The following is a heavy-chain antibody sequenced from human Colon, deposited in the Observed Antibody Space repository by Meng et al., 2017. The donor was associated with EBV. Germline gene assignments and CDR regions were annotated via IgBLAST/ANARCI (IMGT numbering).Heavy chain of an antibody. CDR3: ARVSSGWDYFDY. J-gene: IGHJ4*02. Sequence: VQLQESGPGLLKPSQTLSLTCTVSGGSGSSGGYYWTWIRQHPGKGLEWFGHIYYSGSTFYNPSLKRRVIISIDTSKNQFSLNLRSVTAADTAVYYCARVSSGWDYFDYWGQGTLVTVSS. V-gene: IGHV4-31*03. CDR1: GGSGSSGGYY. CDR2: IYYSGST. D-gene: IGHD6-19*01.